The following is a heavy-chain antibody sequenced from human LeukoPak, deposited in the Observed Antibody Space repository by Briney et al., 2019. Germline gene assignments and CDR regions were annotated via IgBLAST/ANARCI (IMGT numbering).Heavy chain of an antibody. D-gene: IGHD6-6*01. J-gene: IGHJ4*02. Sequence: ASVKLSCKASGYTFTGYYMHWVRQAPGQGLEWMGWINPNSGGTNYAQKFQVRVTITRDTSISTAYMELSRLRSDDTGVYYCARGDDIAARPGGDYWGQGTLVTVCS. V-gene: IGHV1-2*02. CDR1: GYTFTGYY. CDR3: ARGDDIAARPGGDY. CDR2: INPNSGGT.